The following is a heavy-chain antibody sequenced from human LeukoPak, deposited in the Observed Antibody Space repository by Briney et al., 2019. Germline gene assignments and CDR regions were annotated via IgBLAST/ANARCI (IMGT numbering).Heavy chain of an antibody. J-gene: IGHJ4*02. Sequence: ASVKVSFKSSGYTFTAYGFSWVRQAPGQGLEWMGWIRGYNGDTKYAQRFEGRVTMTTDTSTTTAFMGLRSLRADGTAVYFCATSTGGYSDLYFHYWGQGTLVSVSS. CDR2: IRGYNGDT. D-gene: IGHD3-22*01. CDR1: GYTFTAYG. CDR3: ATSTGGYSDLYFHY. V-gene: IGHV1-18*01.